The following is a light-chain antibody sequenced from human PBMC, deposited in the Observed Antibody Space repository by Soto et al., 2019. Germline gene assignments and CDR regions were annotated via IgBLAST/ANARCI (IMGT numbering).Light chain of an antibody. CDR2: AAS. CDR3: QQRSNWPPSIT. V-gene: IGKV1-17*01. CDR1: QGIRHD. J-gene: IGKJ5*01. Sequence: DVRMTQTTSSLSASVGDRVTITCRASQGIRHDLGWYHQKPGKAPKLLIYAASTLQSGVPSRFSGSGSGTDFTLTISSLEPEDFAVYYCQQRSNWPPSITFGQGTRL.